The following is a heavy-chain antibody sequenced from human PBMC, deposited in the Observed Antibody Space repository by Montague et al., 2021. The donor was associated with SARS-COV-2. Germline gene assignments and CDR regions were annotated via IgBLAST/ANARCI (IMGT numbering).Heavy chain of an antibody. D-gene: IGHD4-17*01. Sequence: SETLSLTCTVSGGSISSYYWSWIRQPPGKGLEWIGYIYYSGSTNYNSSLKIRVTISVDTSKNQFSLKLSSVTAADTAVYYCAGDWGGYGDYVARGAFDIWGQGTMVTVSS. CDR2: IYYSGST. CDR3: AGDWGGYGDYVARGAFDI. CDR1: GGSISSYY. V-gene: IGHV4-59*01. J-gene: IGHJ3*02.